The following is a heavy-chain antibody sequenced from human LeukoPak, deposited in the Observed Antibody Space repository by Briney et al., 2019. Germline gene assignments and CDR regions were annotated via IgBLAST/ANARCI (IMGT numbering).Heavy chain of an antibody. D-gene: IGHD3-10*01. V-gene: IGHV6-1*01. CDR2: TYYRSKWYN. Sequence: SQTLSLTCAISGDSVSSNSVAWSWIRQSPSRGLEWLGRTYYRSKWYNDYAVSVKSRITINPDTSKNQFSLQLNSVTPEDTAVYYCTRENYGSGSYNWFDPWGQGTLVTVSP. J-gene: IGHJ5*02. CDR1: GDSVSSNSVA. CDR3: TRENYGSGSYNWFDP.